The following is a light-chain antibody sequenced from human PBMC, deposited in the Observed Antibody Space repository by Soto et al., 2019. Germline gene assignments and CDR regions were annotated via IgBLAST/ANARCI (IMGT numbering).Light chain of an antibody. V-gene: IGKV3-20*01. CDR3: QQYGSSPRT. CDR1: QSVNSN. CDR2: DAS. J-gene: IGKJ1*01. Sequence: EIVLTQSPGTLSLSPGERATLSCRASQSVNSNLAWYQQKPGQAPRLLIYDASSRATGIPDRFSGSGSGTDFTLTISRLEPEDFAVYYCQQYGSSPRTFGQGTKVDIK.